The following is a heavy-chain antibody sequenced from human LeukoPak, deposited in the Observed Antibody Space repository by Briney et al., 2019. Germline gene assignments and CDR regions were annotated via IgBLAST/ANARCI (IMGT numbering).Heavy chain of an antibody. J-gene: IGHJ4*02. Sequence: GSLRPSCAASGFTFSSYSMNWVRQAPGKGLEWVSYILFSSSTIYYADSVKGRFTISRDNSKNTLYLQMNSLRAEDTAVYYCAKDAAIPHWGQGTLVTVSS. D-gene: IGHD2-21*01. CDR2: ILFSSSTI. V-gene: IGHV3-48*01. CDR1: GFTFSSYS. CDR3: AKDAAIPH.